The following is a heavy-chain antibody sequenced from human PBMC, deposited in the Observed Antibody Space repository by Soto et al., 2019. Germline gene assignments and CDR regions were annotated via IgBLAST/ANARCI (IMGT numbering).Heavy chain of an antibody. Sequence: QVQLVQSGAEVKKPGASVKVSCKASGYTFTSCAMHWVRQAPGQRLEWMGWINAGNGNTKYSQKFQGRVTITRDTPTGXXYXGXXSLRSEDTAVYYCARVFDDILTGYQPDYYYYGMDVWGQGTTVTVSS. V-gene: IGHV1-3*01. J-gene: IGHJ6*02. CDR1: GYTFTSCA. CDR2: INAGNGNT. D-gene: IGHD3-9*01. CDR3: ARVFDDILTGYQPDYYYYGMDV.